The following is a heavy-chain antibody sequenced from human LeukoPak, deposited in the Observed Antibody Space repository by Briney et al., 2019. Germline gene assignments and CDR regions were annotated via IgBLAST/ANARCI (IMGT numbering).Heavy chain of an antibody. V-gene: IGHV3-23*01. J-gene: IGHJ4*02. CDR3: AKDAGKILRYFDSTV. Sequence: GGSLRLSCAASGFTFSSYAMSWVRQAPGKGLEWVSAISGSCDSTYYADSVKGRFTISRDNSKNTLYLQMNSLRAEDTTVYYCAKDAGKILRYFDSTVWGQGTLVTVSS. CDR1: GFTFSSYA. CDR2: ISGSCDST. D-gene: IGHD3-9*01.